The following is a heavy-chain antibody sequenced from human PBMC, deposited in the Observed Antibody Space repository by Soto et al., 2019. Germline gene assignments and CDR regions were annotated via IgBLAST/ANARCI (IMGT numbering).Heavy chain of an antibody. CDR2: LSNDGNTK. CDR1: GFSFSTYA. CDR3: ARAPSSSHYLDY. J-gene: IGHJ4*02. Sequence: GGSLRLSCVASGFSFSTYAMHWVRQTPGKGLEWVAILSNDGNTKYYADSVKGRFTISRDNSKNTLYLQMNSLRAEDTAVYYCARAPSSSHYLDYWGQGTLVTVSS. V-gene: IGHV3-30-3*01.